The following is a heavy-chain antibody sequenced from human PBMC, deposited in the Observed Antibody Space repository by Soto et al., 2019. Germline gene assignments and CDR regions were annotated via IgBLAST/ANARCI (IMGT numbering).Heavy chain of an antibody. D-gene: IGHD2-2*01. CDR1: GFAFNNYG. J-gene: IGHJ4*02. V-gene: IGHV3-21*01. CDR3: AREDSIIIPAVSDF. Sequence: GGSLRLSCTVSGFAFNNYGINWVRQAPGQGLEWVSSISKSDYTYYSDSVKGRFTISRDNAKNSVSLQMNTLRVEDTAVYYCAREDSIIIPAVSDFWGQGALVTVSS. CDR2: ISKSDYT.